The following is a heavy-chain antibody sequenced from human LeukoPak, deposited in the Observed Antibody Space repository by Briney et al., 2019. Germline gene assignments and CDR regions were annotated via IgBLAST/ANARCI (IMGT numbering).Heavy chain of an antibody. CDR3: AGGYAFDV. Sequence: SQTLSLTCAISGDSVSNNNGAWNWIRQSPSRGFEWQGRTYYRSQWYNDYARSVMSRISVDPDTSKNQFSLHLSSVTPDDTAVYYCAGGYAFDVWGQGTMVTVSS. CDR2: TYYRSQWYN. J-gene: IGHJ3*01. V-gene: IGHV6-1*01. CDR1: GDSVSNNNGA.